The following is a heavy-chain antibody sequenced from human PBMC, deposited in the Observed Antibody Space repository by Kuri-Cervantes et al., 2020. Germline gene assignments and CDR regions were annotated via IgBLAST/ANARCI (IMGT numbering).Heavy chain of an antibody. D-gene: IGHD2-15*01. CDR1: GFTFSGSA. Sequence: GGSLRLSCAASGFTFSGSAMHWVRQASGKGLEWVGRIRSKANSYATAYAASVKGRFTISRDDSKNTAYLQMNSLKTEDTAVYYCTTVVVVAAAPFDYWGQGTLVTVSS. CDR2: IRSKANSYAT. J-gene: IGHJ4*02. CDR3: TTVVVVAAAPFDY. V-gene: IGHV3-73*01.